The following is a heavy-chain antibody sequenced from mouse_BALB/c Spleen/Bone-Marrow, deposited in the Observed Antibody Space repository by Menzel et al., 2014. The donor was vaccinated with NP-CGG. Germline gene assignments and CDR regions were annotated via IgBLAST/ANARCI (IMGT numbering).Heavy chain of an antibody. CDR2: INPDSSTI. Sequence: EVQLQESGGGLVQPGGSLKLSCAASGFDFSRYWMSWVRQAPGKGLEWIGEINPDSSTINYTPSLKDKFIISRDNAKNTLYLQTSKVRSEDTALYYCARLNYYGSLFVWGAGTTVTVSS. J-gene: IGHJ1*01. CDR1: GFDFSRYW. V-gene: IGHV4-1*02. CDR3: ARLNYYGSLFV. D-gene: IGHD1-1*01.